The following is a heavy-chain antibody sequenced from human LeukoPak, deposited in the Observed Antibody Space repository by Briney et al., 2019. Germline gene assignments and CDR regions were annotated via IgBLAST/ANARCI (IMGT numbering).Heavy chain of an antibody. D-gene: IGHD6-19*01. Sequence: GGSLRLSCAASGFTFSSYSMNWVRQAPGKGLEWVSSISSSSSSYIYYADSVKGRFTISRDNAKNSLYLQMNSLRAEDTAVYYCSRDRVGAVAGTNLDYWGQGTLVTVSS. CDR2: ISSSSSSYI. CDR1: GFTFSSYS. CDR3: SRDRVGAVAGTNLDY. V-gene: IGHV3-21*01. J-gene: IGHJ4*02.